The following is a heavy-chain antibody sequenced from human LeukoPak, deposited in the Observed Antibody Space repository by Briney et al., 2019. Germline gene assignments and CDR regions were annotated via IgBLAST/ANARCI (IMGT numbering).Heavy chain of an antibody. CDR1: GFTFTSYA. V-gene: IGHV3-23*01. D-gene: IGHD2-2*01. CDR3: AKDRDIVVVPAACYDY. Sequence: GGSLRLSCVASGFTFTSYAMSWVRQAPGKGLEWVSTISGSGGSTYYADSVKGRFTISRDNSKNTLYLQMNSLRAEDTAVYYCAKDRDIVVVPAACYDYWGQGTLVTVSS. CDR2: ISGSGGST. J-gene: IGHJ4*02.